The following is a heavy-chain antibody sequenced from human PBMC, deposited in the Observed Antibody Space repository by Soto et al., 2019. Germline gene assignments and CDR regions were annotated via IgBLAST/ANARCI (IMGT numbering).Heavy chain of an antibody. CDR3: VKEGYYYDSSGYYYGWFDP. D-gene: IGHD3-22*01. CDR1: GFTFSSYA. V-gene: IGHV3-64D*06. Sequence: EVQLVESGGGLVQPGGSLRLSCSASGFTFSSYAMHCVRQTPGKGLEYVSAISSNGGSTYYADSVKGRLTISRYNSKNTLYLQMSSLRAEDMAVYYCVKEGYYYDSSGYYYGWFDPWGQGTLVTVSS. J-gene: IGHJ5*02. CDR2: ISSNGGST.